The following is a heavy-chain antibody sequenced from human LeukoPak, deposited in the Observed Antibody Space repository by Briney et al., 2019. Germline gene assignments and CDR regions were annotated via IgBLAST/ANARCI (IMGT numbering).Heavy chain of an antibody. Sequence: GGSLRLSCAASGFTFSSYSMNWVRQAPGKGLEWVSSISSSSTYIYFVDSVRGRFTMSRDNAENSLYLQMNSLRAEDTAVYYCARGALGLSGRIVDAFDIWGQGTRVTVSS. CDR1: GFTFSSYS. D-gene: IGHD2-15*01. CDR2: ISSSSTYI. CDR3: ARGALGLSGRIVDAFDI. J-gene: IGHJ3*02. V-gene: IGHV3-21*01.